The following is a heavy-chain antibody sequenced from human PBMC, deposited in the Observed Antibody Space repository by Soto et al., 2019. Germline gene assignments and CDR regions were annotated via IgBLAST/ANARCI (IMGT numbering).Heavy chain of an antibody. CDR2: IYNGERT. Sequence: QVHLQESGPGLVKPSETMSLTCTASGASIRNFYWNWVRQFPGKGLEWIGHIYNGERTNYNPSLKXRVTISVDTSKNQFSLQLSSVTVADTAVYYCAQTTGWPGFDYWGQGTLVAVSS. J-gene: IGHJ4*02. D-gene: IGHD6-19*01. CDR3: AQTTGWPGFDY. CDR1: GASIRNFY. V-gene: IGHV4-59*01.